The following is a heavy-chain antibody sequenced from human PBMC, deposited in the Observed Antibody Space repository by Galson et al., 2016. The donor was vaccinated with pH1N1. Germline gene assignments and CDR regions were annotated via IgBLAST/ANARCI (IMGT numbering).Heavy chain of an antibody. J-gene: IGHJ4*02. CDR3: ARYRITSSEGYFDF. Sequence: SLTCTVSGDSIGTYYWSWIRQSPGKGPEWIGQIHHSGKTGYNPSLEGRLTMSIDTSKNQFSLRLTYVTAADAAVYYCARYRITSSEGYFDFWGQGTRVTVSS. CDR1: GDSIGTYY. CDR2: IHHSGKT. V-gene: IGHV4-59*01. D-gene: IGHD3-16*02.